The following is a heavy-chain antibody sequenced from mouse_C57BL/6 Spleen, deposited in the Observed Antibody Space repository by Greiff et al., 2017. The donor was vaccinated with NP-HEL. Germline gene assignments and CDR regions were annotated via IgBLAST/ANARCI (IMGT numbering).Heavy chain of an antibody. CDR3: ARRGNWEGYFDY. Sequence: VKLQESGPGLVAPSQSLSITCTVSGFSLTSYGVDWVRQSPGKGLEWLGVIWGVGSTNYNSALKSRLSISKDNSKSQVFLKMNSLQTDDTAMYYCARRGNWEGYFDYWGQGTTLTVSS. CDR1: GFSLTSYG. V-gene: IGHV2-6*01. CDR2: IWGVGST. D-gene: IGHD4-1*01. J-gene: IGHJ2*01.